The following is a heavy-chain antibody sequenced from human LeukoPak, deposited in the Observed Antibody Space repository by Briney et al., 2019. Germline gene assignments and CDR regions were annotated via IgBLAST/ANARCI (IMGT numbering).Heavy chain of an antibody. V-gene: IGHV3-23*01. CDR2: ISGSGGST. CDR1: GFTFSSYA. D-gene: IGHD3-10*01. Sequence: GGSLRLSCAASGFTFSSYAMSWVRQAPGKGLEWVSAISGSGGSTYYADSVKGRFTISRDNSKNTLYLQMNSLRAEDTAVYYCAKVVENYGSGSYYSPSHFDYWGQGTLVTVSS. CDR3: AKVVENYGSGSYYSPSHFDY. J-gene: IGHJ4*02.